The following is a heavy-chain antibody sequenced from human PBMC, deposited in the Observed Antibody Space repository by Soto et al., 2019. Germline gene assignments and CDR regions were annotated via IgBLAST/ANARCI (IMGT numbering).Heavy chain of an antibody. V-gene: IGHV3-30-3*01. Sequence: QVQLVESGGGVVQPGRSLRLSCAASGFTFSSYAMHWVRQAPGKGLEWVAVISYDGSNKYYADSVKGRFTISRDNSKNTLYLQMISLRAEDTAVYYCARVRLRGNWFDPWGQGTLVTVSS. CDR1: GFTFSSYA. D-gene: IGHD5-18*01. J-gene: IGHJ5*02. CDR2: ISYDGSNK. CDR3: ARVRLRGNWFDP.